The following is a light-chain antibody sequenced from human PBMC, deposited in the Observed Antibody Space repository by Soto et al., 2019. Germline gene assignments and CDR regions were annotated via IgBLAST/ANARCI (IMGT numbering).Light chain of an antibody. J-gene: IGKJ2*01. V-gene: IGKV1-5*01. CDR1: QSISNW. CDR2: GAS. Sequence: DIPMTQSPSTLSASVGDRVTITCRASQSISNWLAWYQQKPGKAPKLLIYGASSLESGVPSRFSGSGSGTEFTLTISSLQPDDCATYYCQQYNSYSLFFGQGTTLEIK. CDR3: QQYNSYSLF.